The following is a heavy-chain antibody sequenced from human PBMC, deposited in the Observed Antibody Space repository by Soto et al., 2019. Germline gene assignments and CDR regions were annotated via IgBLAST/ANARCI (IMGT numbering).Heavy chain of an antibody. CDR1: GDSFDSYY. CDR3: ARGYWFDP. CDR2: IYYDGKT. Sequence: SETLSLTCPVSGDSFDSYYWNWIRQPPGKGLEWIGNIYYDGKTNYNPSFKSRVTISVDTSKKQFSLKLNSVTAADTAMYYCARGYWFDPWGQGTPVTVSS. J-gene: IGHJ5*02. V-gene: IGHV4-59*01.